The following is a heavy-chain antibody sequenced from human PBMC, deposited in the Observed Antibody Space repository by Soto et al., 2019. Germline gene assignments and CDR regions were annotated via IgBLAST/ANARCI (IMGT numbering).Heavy chain of an antibody. CDR1: GFTFSSYS. Sequence: GGSLRLSCAASGFTFSSYSMNWVRQAPGKGLEWVSYISSSSSTIYYADSVKGRFTISRDNAKNSLYLQMNSLRDEDTAVYYCARDVRFPNYGDYGFDYWGQGTLVTVSS. CDR3: ARDVRFPNYGDYGFDY. V-gene: IGHV3-48*02. J-gene: IGHJ4*02. CDR2: ISSSSSTI. D-gene: IGHD4-17*01.